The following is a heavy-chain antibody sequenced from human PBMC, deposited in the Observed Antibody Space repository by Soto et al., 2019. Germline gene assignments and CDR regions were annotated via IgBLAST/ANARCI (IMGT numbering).Heavy chain of an antibody. D-gene: IGHD6-19*01. CDR1: GGTFSSYA. CDR2: IIPIFGTA. J-gene: IGHJ5*02. Sequence: QVQLVQSGAEVKKPGSSVKVSCKASGGTFSSYAISWVRQAPGQGLEWMGGIIPIFGTANYAQQFQGRVTIPADKSTSTPYVELSSLRSEDTAIYYCSRDPPFPTYSGACYHNWFAPWGQGTLVTVS. CDR3: SRDPPFPTYSGACYHNWFAP. V-gene: IGHV1-69*06.